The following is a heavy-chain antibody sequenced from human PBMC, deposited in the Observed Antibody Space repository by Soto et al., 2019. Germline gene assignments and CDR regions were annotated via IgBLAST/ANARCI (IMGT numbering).Heavy chain of an antibody. J-gene: IGHJ4*02. Sequence: SETLSLTCPVSGGSISSSSYYWGWIRQPPGKGLEWIGSIYYSGSTYYNPSLQSRVTISVDTSKNQFSLKLSSLTAADTAVYYCASLSPDWNYRQYYFDYRCQGTLVTGSS. D-gene: IGHD1-7*01. CDR1: GGSISSSSYY. CDR3: ASLSPDWNYRQYYFDY. CDR2: IYYSGST. V-gene: IGHV4-39*01.